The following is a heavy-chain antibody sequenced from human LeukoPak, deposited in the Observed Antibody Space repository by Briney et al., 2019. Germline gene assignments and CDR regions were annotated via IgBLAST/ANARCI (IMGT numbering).Heavy chain of an antibody. Sequence: GASVKVSCKASGYTFTSCGISWVRQAPGQGLEWMGWISAYNGNTNYAQKVKGRVTMTTDTSTSTAYMELRSLRSDDTAVYYCARLSGLGPDSPWELDRWGQGTLVTVSS. CDR1: GYTFTSCG. CDR2: ISAYNGNT. CDR3: ARLSGLGPDSPWELDR. V-gene: IGHV1-18*01. D-gene: IGHD1-26*01. J-gene: IGHJ4*02.